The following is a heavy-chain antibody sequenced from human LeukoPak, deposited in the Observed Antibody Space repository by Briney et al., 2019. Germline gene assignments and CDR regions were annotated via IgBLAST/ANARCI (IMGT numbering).Heavy chain of an antibody. CDR3: VKDRVAGTGYSQH. J-gene: IGHJ1*01. V-gene: IGHV3-64D*06. CDR2: ISSNGGST. CDR1: GFTFSSYA. Sequence: GGSLRLSCSASGFTFSSYAMHWVRQAPGKGLEYVSAISSNGGSTYYADSVKGRFTISRDNSKNTLYLQMSSLRAEDTAVYYCVKDRVAGTGYSQHWGQGTLVTVSS. D-gene: IGHD6-19*01.